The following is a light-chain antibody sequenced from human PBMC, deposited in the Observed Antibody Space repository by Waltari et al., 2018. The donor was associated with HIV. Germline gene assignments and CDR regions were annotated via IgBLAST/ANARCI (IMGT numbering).Light chain of an antibody. V-gene: IGLV3-19*01. CDR2: GKN. J-gene: IGLJ2*01. Sequence: SSELTQDPAVSVALGPTVRHTCPGDSLRSYYASWYQQKPGQAPILVIYGKNNRPSGIPDRFSGSTSGNIDSLTITGAQAEDEADYYCYSRDSSGNHLVFGGGTKLTVL. CDR3: YSRDSSGNHLV. CDR1: SLRSYY.